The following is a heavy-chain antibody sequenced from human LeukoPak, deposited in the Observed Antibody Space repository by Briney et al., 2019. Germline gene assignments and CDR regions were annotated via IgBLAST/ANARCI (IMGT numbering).Heavy chain of an antibody. D-gene: IGHD3-16*02. J-gene: IGHJ4*02. CDR3: ARDQMITFGGIIIPGTFDY. V-gene: IGHV3-7*01. Sequence: PGGSLRLSCAASGFTFSSHSMNWVRQAPGKGLEWVANIEQDGGEKNYVDSVKGRFTISRDNAKNSLYLQMNSLRAEDTALYYCARDQMITFGGIIIPGTFDYWGQGTLVTVSS. CDR2: IEQDGGEK. CDR1: GFTFSSHS.